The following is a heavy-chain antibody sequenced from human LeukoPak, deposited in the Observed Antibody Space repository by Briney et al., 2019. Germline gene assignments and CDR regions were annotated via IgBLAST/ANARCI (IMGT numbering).Heavy chain of an antibody. J-gene: IGHJ6*03. Sequence: GGSRILSGASTGVTFISYWMGGVGRPQGRGLGCVAKIKEDASEKYYLDSVQRRFTISRDNAKNSLYLQMNSLRAEDTAVYYCARGWTAAGHYYYYYMDVWGKGTTVTVSS. CDR2: IKEDASEK. CDR3: ARGWTAAGHYYYYYMDV. V-gene: IGHV3-7*01. D-gene: IGHD6-13*01. CDR1: GVTFISYW.